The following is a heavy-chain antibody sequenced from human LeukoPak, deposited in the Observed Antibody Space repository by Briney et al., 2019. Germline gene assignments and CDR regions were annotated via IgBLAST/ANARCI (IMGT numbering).Heavy chain of an antibody. V-gene: IGHV4-34*01. CDR2: NNHSGST. CDR1: GGSFSGYY. J-gene: IGHJ4*02. D-gene: IGHD3-22*01. Sequence: RASETLSLTCAVYGGSFSGYYWSWIRQPPGKGLEWIGENNHSGSTNYNPSLKSRVTISVDTSKNQFSLKLSSVTAADTAVYYCAGGLDRVRRIDYWGQGTLVTVSS. CDR3: AGGLDRVRRIDY.